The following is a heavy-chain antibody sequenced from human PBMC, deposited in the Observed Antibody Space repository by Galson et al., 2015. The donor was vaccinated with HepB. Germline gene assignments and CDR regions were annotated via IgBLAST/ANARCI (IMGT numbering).Heavy chain of an antibody. V-gene: IGHV4-59*08. CDR2: IYNNGRT. CDR1: GGSISGFY. J-gene: IGHJ4*02. Sequence: LSLTCTVSGGSISGFYWSWIRQPPGKGLEWVGYIYNNGRTNYSPSLKSRVTMSVDTSKTQFSLKLTSVTAADTAVYYCAGQGVTPDYFDSWGRGTLVTVSS. CDR3: AGQGVTPDYFDS. D-gene: IGHD4-23*01.